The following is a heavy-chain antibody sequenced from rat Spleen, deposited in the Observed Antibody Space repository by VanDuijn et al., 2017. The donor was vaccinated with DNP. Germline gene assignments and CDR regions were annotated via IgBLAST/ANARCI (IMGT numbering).Heavy chain of an antibody. CDR1: GFTFSDYY. D-gene: IGHD4-3*01. J-gene: IGHJ2*01. Sequence: EVQLVESGGGLVQPGRSLKVSCAASGFTFSDYYMAWIRQAPTKGLEWVAYIRYDGGTTKYGDSVKGRFTISRDNAKNTLYLQMNSLRSEDMATYYCVRWNSGHFDYWGQGVMVPVSS. V-gene: IGHV5-22*01. CDR2: IRYDGGTT. CDR3: VRWNSGHFDY.